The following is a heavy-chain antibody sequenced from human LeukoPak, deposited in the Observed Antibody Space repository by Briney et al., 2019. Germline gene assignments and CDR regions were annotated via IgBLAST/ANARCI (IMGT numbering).Heavy chain of an antibody. Sequence: GGSLRLSCAASGFTFKDYWMIWVRQAPGKGLEWVANIKQDGSEKYYVDSVKGRFTISRDNAKNSLYLQMNTLRAEDTAMYYCAKDTQPRSRWFDPWGQGTLVTVSS. CDR1: GFTFKDYW. CDR3: AKDTQPRSRWFDP. V-gene: IGHV3-7*03. J-gene: IGHJ5*02. CDR2: IKQDGSEK. D-gene: IGHD3-16*01.